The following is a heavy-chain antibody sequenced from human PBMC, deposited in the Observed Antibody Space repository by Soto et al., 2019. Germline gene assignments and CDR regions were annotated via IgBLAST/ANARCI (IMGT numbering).Heavy chain of an antibody. D-gene: IGHD2-8*01. CDR3: AREGYCPNGGCDGGGGPGDC. Sequence: SETLSLPCAVSGGYISGGYYSWSWIRQPPGKGLEWIGFIYNSGSTYYNSSLKSRVTISVDRSKNHFFLYLTSVTAADTAVYYWAREGYCPNGGCDGGGGPGDCLGQGMLGTVSS. J-gene: IGHJ4*02. V-gene: IGHV4-30-2*01. CDR1: GGYISGGYYS. CDR2: IYNSGST.